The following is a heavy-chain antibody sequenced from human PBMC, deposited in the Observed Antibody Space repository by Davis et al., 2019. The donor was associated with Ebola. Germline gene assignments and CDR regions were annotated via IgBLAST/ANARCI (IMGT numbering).Heavy chain of an antibody. J-gene: IGHJ5*02. Sequence: PSETLSLTCAVYGGSFSDYYMSWIRQAPGKGREWVSYISSSGSTINYADSVKGRITISRDNAKNSLYLQMNSLIAEDTAVYYCARDPFGDGYNYEIWFDPWGQVTLVTVSS. CDR3: ARDPFGDGYNYEIWFDP. D-gene: IGHD5-24*01. CDR2: ISSSGSTI. V-gene: IGHV3-11*01. CDR1: GGSFSDYY.